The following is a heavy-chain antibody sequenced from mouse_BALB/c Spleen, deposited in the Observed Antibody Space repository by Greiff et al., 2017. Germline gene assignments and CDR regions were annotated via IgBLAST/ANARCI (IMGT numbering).Heavy chain of an antibody. CDR1: GYTFTDYW. D-gene: IGHD2-4*01. CDR3: ARGRMITTPFAY. CDR2: IDTSDSYT. J-gene: IGHJ3*01. Sequence: VQLQQPGAELVMPGASVKMSCKASGYTFTDYWMHWVKQRPGQGLEWIGAIDTSDSYTSYNQKFKGKATLTVDESSSTAYMQLSSLTSEDSAVYYCARGRMITTPFAYWGQGTLVTVSA. V-gene: IGHV1-69*01.